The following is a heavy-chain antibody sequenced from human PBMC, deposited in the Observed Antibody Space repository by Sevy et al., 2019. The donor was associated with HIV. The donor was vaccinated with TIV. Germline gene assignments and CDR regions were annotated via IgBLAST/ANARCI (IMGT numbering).Heavy chain of an antibody. J-gene: IGHJ4*02. Sequence: ASVKVSCKASGYTFTNYIITWVRQAPGQGLEWMGRISTHNGDSKCAQQLQGRLTMTTDTSTSTAYMELRNLRSDDTAVYYCARDVTWGRKVVAFDTWGPGTLVTVSS. CDR3: ARDVTWGRKVVAFDT. CDR2: ISTHNGDS. CDR1: GYTFTNYI. D-gene: IGHD2-15*01. V-gene: IGHV1-18*01.